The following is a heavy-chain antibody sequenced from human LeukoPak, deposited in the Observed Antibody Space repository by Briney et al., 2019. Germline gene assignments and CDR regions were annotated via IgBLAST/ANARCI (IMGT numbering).Heavy chain of an antibody. D-gene: IGHD1-14*01. V-gene: IGHV5-51*01. J-gene: IGHJ3*01. CDR2: TFPGDSEA. CDR3: ATLGGRSSLWYKGAFDF. CDR1: GYTFSKYW. Sequence: GESLKISCQGSGYTFSKYWIGWVRQMPGKGLEWMGLTFPGDSEARYSPSFEGQVTISADKSIDTAYLQWSSLKASDTAMYYCATLGGRSSLWYKGAFDFWGQGTMVIVSP.